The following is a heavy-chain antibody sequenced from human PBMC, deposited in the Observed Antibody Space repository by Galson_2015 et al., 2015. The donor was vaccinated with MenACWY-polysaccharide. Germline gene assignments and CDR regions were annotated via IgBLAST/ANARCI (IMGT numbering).Heavy chain of an antibody. D-gene: IGHD5-24*01. CDR3: AKEFHNCGMDV. V-gene: IGHV3-30*18. CDR1: GFTFSSYG. J-gene: IGHJ6*02. CDR2: ISDDGTYK. Sequence: SLRLSCAASGFTFSSYGMRWVRQAPGKGLDWVAVISDDGTYKYYADSVKGRFTISRDNSKNTLFLLMNSRRAEDTAVYYCAKEFHNCGMDVWGHATTVIVSS.